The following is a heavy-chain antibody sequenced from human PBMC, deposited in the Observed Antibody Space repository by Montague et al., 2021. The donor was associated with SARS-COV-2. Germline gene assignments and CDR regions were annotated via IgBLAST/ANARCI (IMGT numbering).Heavy chain of an antibody. Sequence: SETLSLTCTVSGGSISSYYWSWIRLPPGKGLEWIWFIYNSWSTNYNPSLKSRVTISLDTSKNKFSLKLNSVTAADTAVYYCARGSYGTDAFTIWGQGTMVTVSS. CDR2: IYNSWST. J-gene: IGHJ3*02. V-gene: IGHV4-59*01. CDR1: GGSISSYY. D-gene: IGHD5-18*01. CDR3: ARGSYGTDAFTI.